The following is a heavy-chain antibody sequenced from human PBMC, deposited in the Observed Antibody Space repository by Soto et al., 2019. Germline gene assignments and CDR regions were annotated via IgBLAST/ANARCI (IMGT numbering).Heavy chain of an antibody. Sequence: EVQLLESGGGLVQPGGSLRLSCAASGFTFSSYAVSWVRQAPGKGLEWVSAISGSGGSTYYADSVKGRFTISRDNSKNTVKLQMNSLRAEDTAVYYCAKDVTSSTWYYYYYGMDVWGQGTTVTVSS. CDR1: GFTFSSYA. J-gene: IGHJ6*02. D-gene: IGHD6-13*01. CDR3: AKDVTSSTWYYYYYGMDV. CDR2: ISGSGGST. V-gene: IGHV3-23*01.